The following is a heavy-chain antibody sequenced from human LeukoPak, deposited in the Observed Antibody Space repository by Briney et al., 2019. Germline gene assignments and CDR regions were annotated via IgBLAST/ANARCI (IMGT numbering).Heavy chain of an antibody. CDR1: GGSISSYY. V-gene: IGHV4-59*01. J-gene: IGHJ5*02. CDR2: IYYSGST. D-gene: IGHD3-3*01. CDR3: ARDFWSGYSDSGFDP. Sequence: PSETLSLTCTVSGGSISSYYWSWIRQPPGKGLEWIGYIYYSGSTNYNPSLKGRVTISVDTSKNQFSLKLSSVTAADTAVYYCARDFWSGYSDSGFDPWGQGALVTVSS.